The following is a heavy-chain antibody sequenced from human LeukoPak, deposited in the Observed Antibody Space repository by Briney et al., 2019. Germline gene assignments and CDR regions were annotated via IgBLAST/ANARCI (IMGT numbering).Heavy chain of an antibody. D-gene: IGHD4-23*01. Sequence: SETLSLTCAVYGGSFSGYYWSWIRQPPGKGLEWIGEINHSGSTNYNPSLKSRVTISVDTSKNQFSLKLSSVTAADTAVYYCARDRSYGGKHYFDYWGQGTLVTVSS. J-gene: IGHJ4*02. CDR1: GGSFSGYY. V-gene: IGHV4-34*01. CDR2: INHSGST. CDR3: ARDRSYGGKHYFDY.